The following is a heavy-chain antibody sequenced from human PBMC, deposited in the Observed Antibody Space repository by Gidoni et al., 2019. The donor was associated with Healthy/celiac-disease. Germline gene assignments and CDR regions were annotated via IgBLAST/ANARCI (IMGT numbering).Heavy chain of an antibody. CDR1: GGSFGGYY. D-gene: IGHD3-10*01. V-gene: IGHV4-34*01. J-gene: IGHJ3*02. CDR3: ARGLVLARITMVRGVMGAFDI. CDR2: INHSGST. Sequence: QVQLQQWGAGLLKPSETLSLTCAVYGGSFGGYYWSRIRQPPGKGLEWIGEINHSGSTNYNPSLKSRVTISVDTSKNQFSLKLSSVTAADTAVYYCARGLVLARITMVRGVMGAFDIWGQGTMVTVSS.